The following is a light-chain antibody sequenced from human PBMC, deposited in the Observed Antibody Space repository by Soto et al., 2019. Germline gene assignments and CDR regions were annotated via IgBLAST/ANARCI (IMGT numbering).Light chain of an antibody. CDR2: SNN. Sequence: QSVLTQPPSVSGTPGQTVTFFCSGNSSKIGTKILNCYQQVPGTAPKLLIFSNNQRPSGFPDRFSGSKSGTSASLAISGLQSEDEADYYCAAWDDSLNGRYVFGTGTKVTVL. J-gene: IGLJ1*01. CDR1: SSKIGTKI. V-gene: IGLV1-44*01. CDR3: AAWDDSLNGRYV.